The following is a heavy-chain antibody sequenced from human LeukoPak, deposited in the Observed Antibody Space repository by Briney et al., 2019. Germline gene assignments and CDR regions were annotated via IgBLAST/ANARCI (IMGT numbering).Heavy chain of an antibody. D-gene: IGHD2-15*01. CDR1: GSSISSYY. CDR3: AREPLGYCSGGSCYIDP. CDR2: IYTSGST. Sequence: PSETLSLTCTVSGSSISSYYWSWIRQPAGKGLEWIGRIYTSGSTNYNPSLKSRVTMSVDTSKNQFSLKLSSVTAADTAVYYCAREPLGYCSGGSCYIDPWGQGTLVTVSS. J-gene: IGHJ5*02. V-gene: IGHV4-4*07.